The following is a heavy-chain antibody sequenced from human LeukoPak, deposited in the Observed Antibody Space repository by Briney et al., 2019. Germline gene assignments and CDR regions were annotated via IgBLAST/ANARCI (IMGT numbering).Heavy chain of an antibody. J-gene: IGHJ4*02. Sequence: TASETLSLTCAVYGGSFSGYYWSWIRQPPGKGLEWIGSIFHSGSTYYNPSLKSRVTISLDTSKNQFSLKLSSVTAADTAVYYCARYFLVVTPGFFNYWGQGTLVTVSS. CDR2: IFHSGST. D-gene: IGHD2/OR15-2a*01. V-gene: IGHV4-34*12. CDR3: ARYFLVVTPGFFNY. CDR1: GGSFSGYY.